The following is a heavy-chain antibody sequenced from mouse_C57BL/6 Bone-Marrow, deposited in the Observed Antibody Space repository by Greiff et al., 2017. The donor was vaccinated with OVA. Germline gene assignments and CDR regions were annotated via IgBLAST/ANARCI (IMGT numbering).Heavy chain of an antibody. D-gene: IGHD2-2*01. CDR2: INPNNGGT. J-gene: IGHJ2*01. Sequence: VQLQQSGPELVKPGASVKISCKASGYTFTDYYMNWVKQSHGKSLEWIGDINPNNGGTSYNQKFKGKATLTVDKSSSTAYMELRRLTSEDSAVYYCASSYGNDGYWGQGTTLTVSS. CDR1: GYTFTDYY. CDR3: ASSYGNDGY. V-gene: IGHV1-26*01.